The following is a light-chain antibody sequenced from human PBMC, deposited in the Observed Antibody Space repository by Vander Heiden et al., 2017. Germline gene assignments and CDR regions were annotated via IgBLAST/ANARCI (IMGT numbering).Light chain of an antibody. CDR2: DAS. Sequence: EIVLTQSPATLSLSPGERATLSCRASQSVSSYLAWYQQKPGQAPRLLIYDASNRDTGIQARFSGSGSGTDFTLTSSSLETEDFAVYYTQQRSNWTFGQGTKVEIK. CDR3: QQRSNWT. J-gene: IGKJ1*01. V-gene: IGKV3-11*01. CDR1: QSVSSY.